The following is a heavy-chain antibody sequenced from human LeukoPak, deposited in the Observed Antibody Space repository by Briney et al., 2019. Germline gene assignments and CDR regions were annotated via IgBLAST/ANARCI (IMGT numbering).Heavy chain of an antibody. Sequence: PSETLSLTCTVSGGSIRSSYYYWSWIRQPPGKGLEWIAYIYYSGSTSYNPSLKSRVTISVDTSKNQFSLKLNSVTAADTAMYYCARLFHPALSGNYPFDYWGQGTLVTVSS. CDR2: IYYSGST. CDR1: GGSIRSSYYY. J-gene: IGHJ4*02. V-gene: IGHV4-61*01. CDR3: ARLFHPALSGNYPFDY. D-gene: IGHD1-26*01.